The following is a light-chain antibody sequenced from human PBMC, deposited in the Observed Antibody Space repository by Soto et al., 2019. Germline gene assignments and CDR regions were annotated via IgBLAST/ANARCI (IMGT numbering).Light chain of an antibody. Sequence: EIVLTQSPATLSLSPGERATLSCRASQRVSSYLAWYQQKPGQVHRLLIYDAAIRATGIPARLSGSGSGTGVTLTISSLEPEDFAVYYWQQRSNWYTFGKGTKLQIK. CDR1: QRVSSY. V-gene: IGKV3-11*01. J-gene: IGKJ2*01. CDR3: QQRSNWYT. CDR2: DAA.